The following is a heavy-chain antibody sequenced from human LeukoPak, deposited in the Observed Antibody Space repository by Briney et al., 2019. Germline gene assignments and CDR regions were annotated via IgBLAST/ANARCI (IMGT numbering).Heavy chain of an antibody. V-gene: IGHV4-4*02. D-gene: IGHD1-26*01. CDR2: IYHSGST. J-gene: IGHJ4*02. Sequence: SGTLSLTCAVSGGSISSSNWWSWVRQPPGKGLEWIGEIYHSGSTNYNPSLKSRVTISVDKSKNQFSLKLSSVTAADTAVYYCAGLLVGATSPLDYWGQGTLVTVSS. CDR1: GGSISSSNW. CDR3: AGLLVGATSPLDY.